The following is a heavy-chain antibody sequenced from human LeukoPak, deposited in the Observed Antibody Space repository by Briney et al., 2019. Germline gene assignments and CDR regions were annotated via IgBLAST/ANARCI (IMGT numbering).Heavy chain of an antibody. CDR3: AKARGFAEFDY. V-gene: IGHV3-23*01. CDR1: GFTFSGRG. CDR2: ISGSGDTT. J-gene: IGHJ4*02. D-gene: IGHD3-10*01. Sequence: GGSLRLSCAASGFTFSGRGMRWVRQAPGKGLDWVSAISGSGDTTYYADSVKGRFTISRDNSKNTLYLQMNSLRAEDTALYFCAKARGFAEFDYWGQGTLVTVSS.